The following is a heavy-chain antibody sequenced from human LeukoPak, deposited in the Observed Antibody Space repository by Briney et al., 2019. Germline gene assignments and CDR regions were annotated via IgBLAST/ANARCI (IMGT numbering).Heavy chain of an antibody. CDR2: LYYSGRT. CDR1: GGSISSSRYY. V-gene: IGHV4-39*02. D-gene: IGHD3-10*01. Sequence: PEALSLTCTVSGGSISSSRYYWGWIRQPPGKGLEWVGILYYSGRTYYNPSLKSRVSLSVDTSQNLFSLHLKSVTAADTAVYYCATLLRYGSGTNYPPGYFDYWGQGTLVSVSS. CDR3: ATLLRYGSGTNYPPGYFDY. J-gene: IGHJ4*02.